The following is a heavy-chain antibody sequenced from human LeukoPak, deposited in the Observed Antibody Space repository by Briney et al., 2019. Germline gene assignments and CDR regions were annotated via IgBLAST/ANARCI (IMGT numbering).Heavy chain of an antibody. CDR1: GYTFTGYY. J-gene: IGHJ4*02. CDR3: ARGWNSVLDTFFDY. CDR2: INPNSGGT. V-gene: IGHV1-2*02. Sequence: ASVTVSCKASGYTFTGYYMHWVRQAPGQGLEWMGWINPNSGGTNYAQKVQGRVTITRDTSISTAYMELSRLRSDDTAVYYCARGWNSVLDTFFDYWGQGTLVTVSS. D-gene: IGHD1-7*01.